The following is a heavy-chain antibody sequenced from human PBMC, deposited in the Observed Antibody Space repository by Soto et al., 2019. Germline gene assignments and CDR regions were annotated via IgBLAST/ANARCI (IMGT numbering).Heavy chain of an antibody. V-gene: IGHV3-33*01. CDR1: GFTFSSYG. D-gene: IGHD5-12*01. J-gene: IGHJ4*02. CDR3: ARDLRPIYSGYDLRGMRY. Sequence: GGSLRLSCAASGFTFSSYGMHWVRQAPGKGLEWVAVIWYDGSNKYYADSVKGRFTISRDNSKNTLYLQMNSLRAEDTAVYYCARDLRPIYSGYDLRGMRYWGQGTLVTVSS. CDR2: IWYDGSNK.